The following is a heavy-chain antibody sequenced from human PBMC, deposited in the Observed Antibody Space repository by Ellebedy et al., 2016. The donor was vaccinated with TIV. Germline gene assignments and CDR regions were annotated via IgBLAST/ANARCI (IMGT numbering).Heavy chain of an antibody. CDR3: ARDPGIVAAAYYFDY. V-gene: IGHV3-7*03. Sequence: PGGSLRLSCAASGFMFDSYWMSCVRQAPGRGLEWVANIKQDGTEYYVDSVRGRFTVSSDNAKNSLFLQMDSLRAEDTAVYYCARDPGIVAAAYYFDYWGQGTLVTVSS. CDR2: IKQDGTE. D-gene: IGHD2-2*01. J-gene: IGHJ4*02. CDR1: GFMFDSYW.